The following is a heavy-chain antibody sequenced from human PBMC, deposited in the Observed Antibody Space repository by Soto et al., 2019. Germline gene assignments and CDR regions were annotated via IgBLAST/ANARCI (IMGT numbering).Heavy chain of an antibody. Sequence: GGSLRLSCAASGFTFSSYGMHWFRQAPGKGLEWVAAISYDGSNKYYADSVKGRFTISRDNSKNTLYLQMNSLRAEDTAVYYCAKDHRANGYHSPSGPDYPGPGPLVTLSS. CDR1: GFTFSSYG. CDR3: AKDHRANGYHSPSGPDY. V-gene: IGHV3-30*18. J-gene: IGHJ4*02. D-gene: IGHD3-3*01. CDR2: ISYDGSNK.